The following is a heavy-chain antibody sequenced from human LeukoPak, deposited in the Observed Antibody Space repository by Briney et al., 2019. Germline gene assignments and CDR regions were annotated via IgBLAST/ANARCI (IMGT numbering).Heavy chain of an antibody. CDR3: ARDSSMLRGPLVIYYFDF. CDR2: ISGGGDAT. J-gene: IGHJ4*02. D-gene: IGHD3-10*01. Sequence: GGSLRLSCAASDFSFITYAMSWVRQAPGRGLEWVSTISGGGDATYYADSVKGRFTISRDNSKNTLYLQMNSLRVEDTAVYYCARDSSMLRGPLVIYYFDFWGQGTLVTVSS. V-gene: IGHV3-23*01. CDR1: DFSFITYA.